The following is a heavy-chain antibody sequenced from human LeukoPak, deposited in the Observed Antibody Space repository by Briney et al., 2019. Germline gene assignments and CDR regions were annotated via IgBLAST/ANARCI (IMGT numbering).Heavy chain of an antibody. CDR3: ARGPA. V-gene: IGHV3-48*01. CDR2: ISSSSSTI. Sequence: GGSLRLSCSGSGFTFSDYAMSWVRQAPGKGLEWVSYISSSSSTIYHADSVKGRFTISRDNAKNSLYLQMNSLRAEDTAVYYCARGPAWGQGTLVTVSS. J-gene: IGHJ4*02. CDR1: GFTFSDYA.